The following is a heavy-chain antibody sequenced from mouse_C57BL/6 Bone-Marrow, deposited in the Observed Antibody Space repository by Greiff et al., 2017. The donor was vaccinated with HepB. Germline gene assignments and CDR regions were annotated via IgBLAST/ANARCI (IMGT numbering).Heavy chain of an antibody. D-gene: IGHD1-1*01. CDR2: IRSKSNNYAT. J-gene: IGHJ2*01. V-gene: IGHV10-1*01. CDR1: GFSFNTYA. CDR3: VSYYYGSRGYFDY. Sequence: DVQLVESGGGLVQPKGSLKLSCAASGFSFNTYAMNWVRQAPGKGLEWVARIRSKSNNYATYYADSVKDRFTISRDDSESMLYLQMNNLKTEDTAMYYCVSYYYGSRGYFDYWGQGTTLTVSS.